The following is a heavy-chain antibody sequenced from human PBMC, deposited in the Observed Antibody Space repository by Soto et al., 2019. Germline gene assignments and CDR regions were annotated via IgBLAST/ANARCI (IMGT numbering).Heavy chain of an antibody. CDR2: INHSGST. J-gene: IGHJ4*02. V-gene: IGHV4-34*01. Sequence: QVLLQQWGAGLLKPSETLSLTCAVYGVSFSGYYWSWIRQPPGKGLEWIGAINHSGSTNYNPSLTSRVTISVDTSKDQFSLKLSSVTAADTAVYYCARTSRFDYWGQGTLVTVSS. D-gene: IGHD6-6*01. CDR3: ARTSRFDY. CDR1: GVSFSGYY.